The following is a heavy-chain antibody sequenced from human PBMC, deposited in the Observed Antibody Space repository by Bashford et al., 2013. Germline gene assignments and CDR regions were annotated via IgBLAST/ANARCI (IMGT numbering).Heavy chain of an antibody. CDR2: IYSGGST. CDR1: VFTVSSNY. Sequence: GGPVRLSCAVSVFTVSSNYMSWVRQAPGKGLEWVSVIYSGGSTYYADSVKGRFTISRDNSKNTLYLQMNSLRAEDTAVYYCARGNRSGYPYWGQGTLVTVSS. J-gene: IGHJ4*02. D-gene: IGHD3-22*01. V-gene: IGHV3-53*01. CDR3: ARGNRSGYPY.